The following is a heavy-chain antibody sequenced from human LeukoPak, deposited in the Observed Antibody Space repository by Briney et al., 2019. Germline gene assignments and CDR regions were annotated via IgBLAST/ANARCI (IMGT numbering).Heavy chain of an antibody. CDR1: GGSFSGYY. V-gene: IGHV4-34*01. CDR3: ARERSNYYDSSGLDY. D-gene: IGHD3-22*01. CDR2: MNHSGST. Sequence: SETLSLTCAVYGGSFSGYYWSWIRQPPGKGLEWIGEMNHSGSTNYNPSLKSRVTISVDTSKNQFSLKLSSVTAADTAVYYCARERSNYYDSSGLDYWGQGTLVTVSS. J-gene: IGHJ4*02.